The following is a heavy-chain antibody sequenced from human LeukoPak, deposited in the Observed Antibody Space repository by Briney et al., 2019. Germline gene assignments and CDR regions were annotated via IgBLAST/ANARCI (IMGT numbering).Heavy chain of an antibody. CDR2: INPNSGGT. Sequence: ASVKVSCKASGYTFTSYDINWVRQATGQGLEWMGWINPNSGGTNYAQKFQGRVTMTTDTSTSTAYMELRSLRSDDTAVYYCARVWTYMAYFDYWGQGTLVTVSS. D-gene: IGHD3/OR15-3a*01. CDR1: GYTFTSYD. V-gene: IGHV1-2*02. J-gene: IGHJ4*02. CDR3: ARVWTYMAYFDY.